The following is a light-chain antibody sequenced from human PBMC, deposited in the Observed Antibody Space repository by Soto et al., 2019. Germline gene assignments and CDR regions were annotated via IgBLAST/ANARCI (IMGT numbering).Light chain of an antibody. CDR3: QQSYSTLSWT. CDR1: QSISSY. CDR2: AAS. V-gene: IGKV1-39*01. J-gene: IGKJ1*01. Sequence: SVGDRVTITCRASQSISSYLNWYQQKPGKAPKLLIYAASSLQSGVPSRFSGSGSGTDFTLTISSLQPEDFATYYCQQSYSTLSWTFGQGTKVDIK.